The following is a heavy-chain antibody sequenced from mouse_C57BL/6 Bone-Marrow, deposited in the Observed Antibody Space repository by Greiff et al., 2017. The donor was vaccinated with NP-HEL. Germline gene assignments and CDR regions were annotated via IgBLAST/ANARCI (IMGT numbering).Heavy chain of an antibody. V-gene: IGHV1-64*01. Sequence: VQLQQPGAELVKPGASVKLSCKASGYTFTSYWMHWVKQRPGQGLEWIGMIHPNSGSTNYNEKFKSKATLTVDKSSSTAYMQLSSLTSEDSAVYYCARRDVGWYFDVWGTGTTVTVSS. CDR2: IHPNSGST. D-gene: IGHD3-3*01. CDR3: ARRDVGWYFDV. CDR1: GYTFTSYW. J-gene: IGHJ1*03.